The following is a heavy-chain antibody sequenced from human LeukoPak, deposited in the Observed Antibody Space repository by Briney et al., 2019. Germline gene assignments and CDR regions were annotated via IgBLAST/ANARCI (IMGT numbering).Heavy chain of an antibody. CDR3: ARGAPPGIAVAVTNWFDP. D-gene: IGHD6-19*01. Sequence: SQTLSLTSAISGDSVSSNSAAWNWIRQSPSRGLEWLGRTYYRSKWYNDYAVSVKSRITINPDTSKNQFSLQLNSVTPEDTAVYYCARGAPPGIAVAVTNWFDPWGQGTLVTVSS. CDR1: GDSVSSNSAA. CDR2: TYYRSKWYN. V-gene: IGHV6-1*01. J-gene: IGHJ5*02.